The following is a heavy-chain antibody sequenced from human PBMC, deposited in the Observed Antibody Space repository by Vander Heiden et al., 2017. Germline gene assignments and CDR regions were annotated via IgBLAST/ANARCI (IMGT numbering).Heavy chain of an antibody. J-gene: IGHJ4*02. V-gene: IGHV3-21*01. D-gene: IGHD3-22*01. Sequence: EVQLVESGGGMVKPGGSLRLSCAASGFTFSRYSMNWVRQASGKGLEWVSSISSSSSYIYYADSVKGRFTISRDNAKNSLYLQMNSLRAEDTAVYYCARGTTYYYDSSGYLVDYWGQGTLVTVSS. CDR2: ISSSSSYI. CDR1: GFTFSRYS. CDR3: ARGTTYYYDSSGYLVDY.